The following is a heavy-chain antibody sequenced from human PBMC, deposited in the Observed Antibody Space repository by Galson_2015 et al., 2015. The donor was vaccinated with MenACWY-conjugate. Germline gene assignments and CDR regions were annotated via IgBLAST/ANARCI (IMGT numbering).Heavy chain of an antibody. CDR2: LYYSGST. Sequence: ETLSLTCSVSGASIKDTNYFWGWIRQPPGKGLEWIGSLYYSGSTSDNPSLKGRVTISVNTSKNQCSLKLTSVSAADTAVYFCARLNADRYNIYGMDVWGQGTTVTVSS. D-gene: IGHD1-14*01. J-gene: IGHJ6*02. CDR3: ARLNADRYNIYGMDV. CDR1: GASIKDTNYF. V-gene: IGHV4-39*07.